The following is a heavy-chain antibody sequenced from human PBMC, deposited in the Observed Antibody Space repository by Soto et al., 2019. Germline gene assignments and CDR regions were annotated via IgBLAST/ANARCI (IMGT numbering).Heavy chain of an antibody. CDR3: ARDATRIKGGFDP. Sequence: GGSLRLSCAASVFTFSDYYMSWIRQAPGKGLEWVSYISSSSSYTNYADSVKGRFTISRDNAKNSLYLQMNSLRAEDTAVYYCARDATRIKGGFDPWGQGTLVTVSS. CDR2: ISSSSSYT. CDR1: VFTFSDYY. J-gene: IGHJ5*02. V-gene: IGHV3-11*06.